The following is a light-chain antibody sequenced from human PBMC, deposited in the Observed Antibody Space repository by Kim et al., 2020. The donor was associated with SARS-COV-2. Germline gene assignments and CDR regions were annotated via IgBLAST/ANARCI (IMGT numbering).Light chain of an antibody. CDR2: EDN. J-gene: IGLJ3*02. Sequence: SYELTQPPSVSVSPGQTASITCSGEKLGDKYVCWYQQKAGQSPVLVIYEDNKRPSGTPDRLSGSNSGNTATLTISGTQTMDEADYYCQVWDNNAWVFGGGTQLTVL. CDR1: KLGDKY. V-gene: IGLV3-1*01. CDR3: QVWDNNAWV.